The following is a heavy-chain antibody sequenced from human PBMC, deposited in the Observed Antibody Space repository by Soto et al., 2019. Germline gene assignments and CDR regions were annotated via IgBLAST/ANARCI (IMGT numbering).Heavy chain of an antibody. CDR1: GFTFSSYA. D-gene: IGHD2-2*01. CDR3: ATDHVEYQLLDAFDI. CDR2: ISYDGSNK. Sequence: QVQLVESGGGVVQPGRSLRLSCAASGFTFSSYAMHWVRQAPGKGLEWVAVISYDGSNKYYADSVKGRFTISRDNSNNTLYLQMNSLRAEDTAVHYCATDHVEYQLLDAFDIWGQGTMVTVSS. V-gene: IGHV3-30-3*01. J-gene: IGHJ3*02.